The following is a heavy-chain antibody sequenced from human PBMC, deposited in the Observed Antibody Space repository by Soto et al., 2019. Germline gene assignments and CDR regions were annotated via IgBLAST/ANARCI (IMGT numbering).Heavy chain of an antibody. V-gene: IGHV3-33*01. Sequence: QVQLVESGGGVVQPGRSLRLSCAASGFTFSSYGMHWVRQAPGKGLEWVAVIWYDGSNKYYADSVKARFTISRDNSKNTRYLQMNSLRAEDTAVYYCARDQGRGYNYGFDYWGQGTLVTVSS. J-gene: IGHJ4*02. CDR2: IWYDGSNK. CDR3: ARDQGRGYNYGFDY. D-gene: IGHD5-18*01. CDR1: GFTFSSYG.